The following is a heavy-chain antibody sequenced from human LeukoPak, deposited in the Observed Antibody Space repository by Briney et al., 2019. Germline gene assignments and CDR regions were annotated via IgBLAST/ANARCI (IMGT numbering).Heavy chain of an antibody. CDR2: ISSSSSYI. D-gene: IGHD2-15*01. V-gene: IGHV3-21*01. Sequence: PGGSLRLSCAASGFTFSSYSMNWVRQAPGKGLEWVSSISSSSSYIYYADSVKGRFTISRDNAKNSLYLQINSLRAEDTAVYYCAREVVVAANYAFDIWGQGTMVTVSS. CDR3: AREVVVAANYAFDI. J-gene: IGHJ3*02. CDR1: GFTFSSYS.